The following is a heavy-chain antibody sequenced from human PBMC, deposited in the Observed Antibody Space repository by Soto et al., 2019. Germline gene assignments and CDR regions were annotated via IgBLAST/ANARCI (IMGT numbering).Heavy chain of an antibody. D-gene: IGHD5-18*01. CDR2: IYYSGST. J-gene: IGHJ3*02. CDR3: ARPKASVAVVKGNGDDAFDI. Sequence: SETLSLTCTVSGGSISSSSYYWGWIRQPPGKGLEWIGSIYYSGSTYYNPSLKSRVTISVDTSKNQFSLKLSSVTAADTAVYYCARPKASVAVVKGNGDDAFDIWGQGTMVTVSS. CDR1: GGSISSSSYY. V-gene: IGHV4-39*01.